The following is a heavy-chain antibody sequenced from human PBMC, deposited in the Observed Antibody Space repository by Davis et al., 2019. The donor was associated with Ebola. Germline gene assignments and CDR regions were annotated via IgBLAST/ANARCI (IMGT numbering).Heavy chain of an antibody. CDR3: ARRYSYGAFDY. J-gene: IGHJ4*02. CDR2: IIPILGIA. D-gene: IGHD5-18*01. CDR1: GGTFSSYA. V-gene: IGHV1-69*04. Sequence: SVKVSCKASGGTFSSYAISWVRQAPGQGLEWMGRIIPILGIANYAQKFQGRVTITADKSTSTAYMELSSLRSEDTAVYYCARRYSYGAFDYWGQGTLVTVSS.